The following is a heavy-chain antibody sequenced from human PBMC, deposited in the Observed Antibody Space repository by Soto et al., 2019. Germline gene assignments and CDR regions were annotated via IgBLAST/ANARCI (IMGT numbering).Heavy chain of an antibody. CDR1: GFTFSDYY. CDR2: ISSSAILM. J-gene: IGHJ4*02. Sequence: GGSLRLSCAASGFTFSDYYMGWIRQAPGKGLEWVAYISSSAILMKYAASVEGRLTISRDNAKNSLYLQMYSLRAEDTAVYYCVRGQDEYSSSSVGLWGQGTLVTVSS. V-gene: IGHV3-11*01. D-gene: IGHD6-6*01. CDR3: VRGQDEYSSSSVGL.